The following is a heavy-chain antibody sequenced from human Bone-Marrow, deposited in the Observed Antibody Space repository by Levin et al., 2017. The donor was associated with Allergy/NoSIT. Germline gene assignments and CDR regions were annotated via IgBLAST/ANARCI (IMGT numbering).Heavy chain of an antibody. D-gene: IGHD3-10*01. V-gene: IGHV2-5*02. CDR1: GFSLSTNGVG. CDR2: IFWDGSR. J-gene: IGHJ5*02. CDR3: AHRRYYGSGTGWFDP. Sequence: SGPTLVKPTQTLRLTCTFSGFSLSTNGVGVGWIRQPPGKALEWRGLIFWDGSRRYSPSLKSRLTFTKDTSNNQVVLTMTNVDLVDTATYYCAHRRYYGSGTGWFDPWGQGILVTVSS.